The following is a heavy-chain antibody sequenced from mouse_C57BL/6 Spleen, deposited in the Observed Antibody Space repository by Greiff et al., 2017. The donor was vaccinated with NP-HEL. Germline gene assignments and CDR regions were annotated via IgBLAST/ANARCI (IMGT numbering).Heavy chain of an antibody. J-gene: IGHJ2*01. D-gene: IGHD1-2*01. CDR3: ASGAYGYYYFDY. CDR1: GYTFTSYW. Sequence: VQLQQPRTELVKPGASVKLSCKASGYTFTSYWMHWVKQRPGQGLEWIGNINPSNGGTNYNEKFKSKATLTVDRSSSTAYMQLSSLTSEDSAVYYCASGAYGYYYFDYWGQGTTLTVSS. CDR2: INPSNGGT. V-gene: IGHV1-53*01.